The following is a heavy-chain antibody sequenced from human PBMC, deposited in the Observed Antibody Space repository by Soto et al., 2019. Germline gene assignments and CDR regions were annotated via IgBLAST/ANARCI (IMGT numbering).Heavy chain of an antibody. CDR1: GYTFTSYG. V-gene: IGHV1-18*04. J-gene: IGHJ6*02. CDR3: ARESATPNYYYGMDV. Sequence: ASVKVSCKASGYTFTSYGISWVRQAPGQGLEWMGRISAYNGNTNYAQKLQGRVTITTDTSTSTAYMELRSLRSDDTAVYYCARESATPNYYYGMDVWGQGTTVTVSS. CDR2: ISAYNGNT. D-gene: IGHD6-25*01.